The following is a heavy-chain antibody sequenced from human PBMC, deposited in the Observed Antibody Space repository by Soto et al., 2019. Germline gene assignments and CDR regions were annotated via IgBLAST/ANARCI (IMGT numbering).Heavy chain of an antibody. V-gene: IGHV4-59*01. CDR1: GDSISAYS. D-gene: IGHD5-12*01. J-gene: IGHJ4*02. CDR2: IHYNGNT. Sequence: QVQLQVSGPGLVKPSETLSLTCTVSGDSISAYSWSLVRQPPGKGLEWIGNIHYNGNTKYNPSLKSRVTMSLDTSKNQFSLRLISVTAADTAKYFCAREGNLGRWLQPLDFWGQGTLVTVSS. CDR3: AREGNLGRWLQPLDF.